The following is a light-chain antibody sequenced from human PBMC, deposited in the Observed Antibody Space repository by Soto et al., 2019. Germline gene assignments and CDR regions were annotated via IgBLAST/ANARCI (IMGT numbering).Light chain of an antibody. V-gene: IGKV1-5*03. CDR2: KAS. J-gene: IGKJ1*01. CDR3: QQDKSYSAA. CDR1: QTISSW. Sequence: DIKMQQPPCTLSGSLGDRVTITCRARQTISSWLAWYQQKPGKSPKLLIYKASTLKSGVPSRFSGSGSGTEFTLTISSLQPDDFATYYCQQDKSYSAAFGQGTKVDI.